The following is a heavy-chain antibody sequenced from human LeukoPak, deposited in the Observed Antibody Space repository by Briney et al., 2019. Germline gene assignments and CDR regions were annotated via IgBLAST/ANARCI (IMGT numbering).Heavy chain of an antibody. J-gene: IGHJ6*02. CDR2: IWSDGSNK. D-gene: IGHD3-10*01. CDR3: AREYGFGELYSQSLYGMDV. CDR1: GFTFSGYG. V-gene: IGHV3-33*01. Sequence: GGSLRLSCATSGFTFSGYGMHWVRQAPGKGLEWVTVIWSDGSNKYYADSVKGRFTISRDNSKNTLYLQMNSLRAEDTAVYYCAREYGFGELYSQSLYGMDVWGQGTTVTVSS.